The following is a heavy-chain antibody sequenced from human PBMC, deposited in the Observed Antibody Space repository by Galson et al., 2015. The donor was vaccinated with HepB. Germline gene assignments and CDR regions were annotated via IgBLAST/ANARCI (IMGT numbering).Heavy chain of an antibody. CDR2: IYPDDSDT. CDR3: ARLRPRSPVKY. J-gene: IGHJ4*02. CDR1: RYSFTSYW. V-gene: IGHV5-51*01. Sequence: QSGAEVKKPGESLKTSCKASRYSFTSYWIAWVRQMPGKGLEWVGIIYPDDSDTRYNASFQGQVTISADKSRNSAYLQWSSLKASDTAMYYCARLRPRSPVKYWGQGTLVTVSS. D-gene: IGHD3-10*01.